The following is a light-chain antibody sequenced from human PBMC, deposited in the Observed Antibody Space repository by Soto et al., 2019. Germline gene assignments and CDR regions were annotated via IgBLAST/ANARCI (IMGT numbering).Light chain of an antibody. V-gene: IGLV1-40*01. CDR3: QSYDNSLSGVV. CDR2: GNS. J-gene: IGLJ2*01. Sequence: QSVLTQPPSVSGAPGQRVTITCTGSSSNLGAGYNVNWYQQLPGTAPKLLIYGNSNRPSGVPKRISGSKSGTSASLAITGLQAEDEADYYCQSYDNSLSGVVFGGGTKLTVL. CDR1: SSNLGAGYN.